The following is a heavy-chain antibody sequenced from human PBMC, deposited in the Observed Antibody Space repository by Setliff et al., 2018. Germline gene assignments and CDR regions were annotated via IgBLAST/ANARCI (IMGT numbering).Heavy chain of an antibody. CDR3: ARTGTYRYFDY. J-gene: IGHJ4*02. Sequence: SETLSLTCTVSGASLSSGTYYWGWIRQPPGKGLEWIGSIYYSGSTYYNPSLKSRVTISVDTAQNQFSLRLTSVTAADTAVYYCARTGTYRYFDYWGQGALVTVSS. V-gene: IGHV4-39*01. CDR2: IYYSGST. D-gene: IGHD1-1*01. CDR1: GASLSSGTYY.